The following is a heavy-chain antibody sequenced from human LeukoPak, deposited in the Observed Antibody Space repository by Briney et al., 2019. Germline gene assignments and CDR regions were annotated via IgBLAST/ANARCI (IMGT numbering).Heavy chain of an antibody. CDR2: IYRSGSYT. Sequence: KPGESLRISCKGSGYSFTSYWISWVRPMPGKGLEWRGRIYRSGSYTNYSPSFQGHVTISPDKSLSTAYLQWSSLKASDTAMYYCARGGAGSGLDFCDYWVQGTLVTVSS. V-gene: IGHV5-10-1*01. D-gene: IGHD3-3*01. CDR1: GYSFTSYW. CDR3: ARGGAGSGLDFCDY. J-gene: IGHJ4*02.